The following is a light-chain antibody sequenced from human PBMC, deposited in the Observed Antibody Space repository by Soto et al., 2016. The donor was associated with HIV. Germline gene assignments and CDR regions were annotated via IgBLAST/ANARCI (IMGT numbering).Light chain of an antibody. V-gene: IGKV1-33*01. Sequence: DIQMTQSPSSLSASVGDRVTITCQASQDISDSLNWYQQKPGKRPRLLIYETSNLDTGVPSRFSGSGSVTDFTFTISSLQPEDLATYYCQQYETPPYTFGQGTKVEDQT. J-gene: IGKJ2*01. CDR2: ETS. CDR1: QDISDS. CDR3: QQYETPPYT.